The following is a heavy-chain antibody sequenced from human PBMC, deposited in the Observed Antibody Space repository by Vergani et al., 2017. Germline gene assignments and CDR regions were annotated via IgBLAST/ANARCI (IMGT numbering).Heavy chain of an antibody. V-gene: IGHV4-39*07. CDR1: GGSISSSSYY. CDR3: ARDVLYCSGGSCYSGAFDI. CDR2: IYYSGST. D-gene: IGHD2-15*01. J-gene: IGHJ3*02. Sequence: QLQLQESGPGLVKPSETLSLTCTVSGGSISSSSYYWGWIRQPPGKGLEWIGSIYYSGSTYYNPSLKIRVTISVDTSKNQFSLKLSSVTAADTAVYYCARDVLYCSGGSCYSGAFDIWGQGTMVTVSS.